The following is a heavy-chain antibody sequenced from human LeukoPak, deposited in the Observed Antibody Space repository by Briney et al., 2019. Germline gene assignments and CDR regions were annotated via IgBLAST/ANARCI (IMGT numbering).Heavy chain of an antibody. V-gene: IGHV3-53*01. CDR3: ARGGVISATPTY. CDR2: IFSGGDT. D-gene: IGHD3-16*02. J-gene: IGHJ4*02. Sequence: GGSLRLSCAASGFAVSSNYMNWVRQAPGKGLEWVSVIFSGGDTYYADSVKGRFTISRDNSKNTLYLQMNSLRADDTAVYYCARGGVISATPTYWGQGTLVTVSS. CDR1: GFAVSSNY.